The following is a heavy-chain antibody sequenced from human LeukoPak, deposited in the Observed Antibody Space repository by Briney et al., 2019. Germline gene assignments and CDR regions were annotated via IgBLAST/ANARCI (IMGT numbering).Heavy chain of an antibody. CDR2: TSYSGST. CDR1: GGSISSSGYY. D-gene: IGHD3-22*01. Sequence: SETLSLTCTVSGGSISSSGYYWGWIRQPPGKGLECIGITSYSGSTYYNPSLKSRVTMSVDTSKNHFSLKLSSVTAADTAVYYCARQIYYDRSGYFYFNWGQGTLVTVSS. J-gene: IGHJ4*02. CDR3: ARQIYYDRSGYFYFN. V-gene: IGHV4-39*01.